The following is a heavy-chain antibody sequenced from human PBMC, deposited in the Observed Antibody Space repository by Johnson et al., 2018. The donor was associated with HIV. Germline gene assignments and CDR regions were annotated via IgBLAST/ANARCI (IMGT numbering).Heavy chain of an antibody. CDR3: AKDSRYSYGPDAFDI. V-gene: IGHV3-30*18. J-gene: IGHJ3*02. D-gene: IGHD5-18*01. CDR1: HFTFGAYA. Sequence: QVQLVESGGGVVQPGKSLRLSCAASHFTFGAYAIHWVRLAPGKGLEWVAVASYDGDNKYYADSVKGRVTISRDNSKNTRYLQMNSLRPEDTAVYYCAKDSRYSYGPDAFDIWGQGTMVTVSS. CDR2: ASYDGDNK.